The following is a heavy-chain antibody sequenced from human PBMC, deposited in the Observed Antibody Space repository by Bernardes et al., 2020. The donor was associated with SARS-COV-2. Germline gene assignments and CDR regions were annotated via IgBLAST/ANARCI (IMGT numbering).Heavy chain of an antibody. CDR1: GFTFSSYA. CDR2: ISGSGGST. D-gene: IGHD3-10*01. Sequence: GGSLRLSCAASGFTFSSYAMSWVRQAPGKGLEWVSVISGSGGSTYYADSVKGRFTISRDDSKNTLYLQMNSLRAEDTAVYYCAKAPGGSGWYFDIWGRGTLVTVSS. CDR3: AKAPGGSGWYFDI. V-gene: IGHV3-23*01. J-gene: IGHJ2*01.